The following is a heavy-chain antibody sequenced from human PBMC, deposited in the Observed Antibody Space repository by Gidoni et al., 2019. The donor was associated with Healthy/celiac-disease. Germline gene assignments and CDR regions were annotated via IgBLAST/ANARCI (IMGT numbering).Heavy chain of an antibody. Sequence: EVQLVESGGGLVKPGGSLRLSCAASGFPFSNAWMSWVRQAPGKGLEWVGRIKSKTDGGTTDYAAPVKGRFTISRDDSKNTLYLQMNSLKTEDTAVYYCTTQGARWFGESYLDYWGQGTLVTVSS. J-gene: IGHJ4*02. CDR2: IKSKTDGGTT. D-gene: IGHD3-10*01. CDR3: TTQGARWFGESYLDY. V-gene: IGHV3-15*01. CDR1: GFPFSNAW.